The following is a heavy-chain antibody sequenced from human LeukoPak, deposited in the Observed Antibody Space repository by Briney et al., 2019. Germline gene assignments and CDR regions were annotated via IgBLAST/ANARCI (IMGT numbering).Heavy chain of an antibody. CDR1: GGSISSGDYY. CDR3: ASNPFYSSGWQIDY. J-gene: IGHJ4*02. Sequence: SETLSLTCTVSGGSISSGDYYWSWIRQPPGKGLEWIGYIYYSGSTYYNPSLKSRVTISVDTSKNQFSLKLSSVTAADTAVYYCASNPFYSSGWQIDYWGQRTLVTVSS. V-gene: IGHV4-30-4*01. CDR2: IYYSGST. D-gene: IGHD6-19*01.